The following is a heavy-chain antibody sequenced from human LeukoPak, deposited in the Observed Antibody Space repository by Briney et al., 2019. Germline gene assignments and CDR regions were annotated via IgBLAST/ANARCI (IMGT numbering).Heavy chain of an antibody. CDR1: GGSFSGYY. Sequence: PLETLSLTCAVYGGSFSGYYWSWIRQPPGKGLEWIGEINHSGSTNYKPSLKSRVTISVDTSKNQFSLKLSSVTAADTAVYYCARVVRVAAAGNYYFDYWGQGTLVTVSS. D-gene: IGHD6-13*01. CDR3: ARVVRVAAAGNYYFDY. J-gene: IGHJ4*02. V-gene: IGHV4-34*01. CDR2: INHSGST.